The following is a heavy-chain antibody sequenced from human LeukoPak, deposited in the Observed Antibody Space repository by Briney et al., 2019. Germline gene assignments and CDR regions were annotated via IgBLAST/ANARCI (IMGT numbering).Heavy chain of an antibody. J-gene: IGHJ3*02. D-gene: IGHD5-24*01. CDR1: GFTFSTYW. CDR2: IKSDGSDT. V-gene: IGHV3-74*01. Sequence: GGSLRLSCAASGFTFSTYWMHWVRQAPGEGLVWVSRIKSDGSDTSYADSVKGRFTISRDYAKNTLYLQMNSLRAEDTALYYCAKDILRWLQGAHDAFDIWGQGTMVTVSS. CDR3: AKDILRWLQGAHDAFDI.